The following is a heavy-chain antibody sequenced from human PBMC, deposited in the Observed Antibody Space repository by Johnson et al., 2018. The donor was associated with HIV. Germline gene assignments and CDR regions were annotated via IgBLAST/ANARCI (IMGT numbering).Heavy chain of an antibody. Sequence: EVQLVESGGGVVRPGGSLRLSCAASGFTFDDYGMSWVRQAPGKGLEWVSVIYSGGSTYYADSVKGRFTISRDHSKNTVYLQMNSLRVEDTAVYYCARDRGLDAFDIWGQGTMVTVSS. D-gene: IGHD3-10*01. V-gene: IGHV3-66*01. CDR1: GFTFDDYG. J-gene: IGHJ3*02. CDR2: IYSGGST. CDR3: ARDRGLDAFDI.